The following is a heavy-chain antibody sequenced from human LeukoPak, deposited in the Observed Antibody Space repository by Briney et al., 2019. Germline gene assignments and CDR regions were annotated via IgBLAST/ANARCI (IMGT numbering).Heavy chain of an antibody. CDR1: GFTFSSYA. Sequence: GGSLRLSCAASGFTFSSYAMHWVRQAPGKGLEGVAVISYDGSNKYYADSVKGRFTISRDNSKNTLYLQMNSLRAEDTAVYYCARDERGPLGYWGQGTLVTVSS. J-gene: IGHJ4*02. CDR2: ISYDGSNK. D-gene: IGHD7-27*01. V-gene: IGHV3-30*04. CDR3: ARDERGPLGY.